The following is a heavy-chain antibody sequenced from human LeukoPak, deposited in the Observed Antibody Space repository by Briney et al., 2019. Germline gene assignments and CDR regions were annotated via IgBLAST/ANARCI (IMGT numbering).Heavy chain of an antibody. CDR1: GFTFSSYW. D-gene: IGHD5-18*01. V-gene: IGHV3-7*04. Sequence: GGSLRLSCAASGFTFSSYWMSWVRQAPGKGLEWLANIKQDGSEKYYVDSVKGRFTISRDNAKNSLYLQMNSLRAEDTAVYYCARGTAMVRDAFDIWGQGTMVTVSS. J-gene: IGHJ3*02. CDR3: ARGTAMVRDAFDI. CDR2: IKQDGSEK.